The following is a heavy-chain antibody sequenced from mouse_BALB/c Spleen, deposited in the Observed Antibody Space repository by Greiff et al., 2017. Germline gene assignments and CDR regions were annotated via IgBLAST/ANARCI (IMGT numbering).Heavy chain of an antibody. D-gene: IGHD2-4*01. CDR1: GYSITSDYA. V-gene: IGHV3-2*02. Sequence: EVQRVESGPGLVKPSQSLSLTCTVTGYSITSDYAWNWIRQFPGNKLEWMGYISYSGSTSYNPSLKSRISITRDTSKNQFFLQLNSVTTEDTATYYCARSYDYDPWFAYWGQGTLVTVSA. J-gene: IGHJ3*01. CDR2: ISYSGST. CDR3: ARSYDYDPWFAY.